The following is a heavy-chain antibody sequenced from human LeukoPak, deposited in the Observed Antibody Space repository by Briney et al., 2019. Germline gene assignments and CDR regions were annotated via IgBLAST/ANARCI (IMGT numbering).Heavy chain of an antibody. CDR3: ARSLPDYYYYMDV. V-gene: IGHV4-59*01. Sequence: PSETLSLTCTVSGGSISSYYWSWIRQPPGKGLEWIGYIYYSGSTNYNPSLKSRVTISVDTSKNQFSLKLSSVTAADTAVYYCARSLPDYYYYMDVWGRGTTVTVSS. CDR2: IYYSGST. CDR1: GGSISSYY. J-gene: IGHJ6*03.